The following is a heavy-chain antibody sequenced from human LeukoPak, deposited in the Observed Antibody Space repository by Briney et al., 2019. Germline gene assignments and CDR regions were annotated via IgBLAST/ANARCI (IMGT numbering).Heavy chain of an antibody. CDR1: GFTFGDYA. J-gene: IGHJ4*02. CDR3: TRDCSGSTCYEEMDY. V-gene: IGHV3-49*04. Sequence: GGSLRLSCKPSGFTFGDYAMSGVRQAPGKGLEWVGFIRSKAFGATTDYAASVKGRFTVSRDDSKSIAYLQMNSLKTEDTAVYYCTRDCSGSTCYEEMDYWGQGTLVTVSS. D-gene: IGHD2-15*01. CDR2: IRSKAFGATT.